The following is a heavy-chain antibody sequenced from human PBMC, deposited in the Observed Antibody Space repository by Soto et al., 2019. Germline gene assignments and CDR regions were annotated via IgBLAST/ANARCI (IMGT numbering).Heavy chain of an antibody. CDR1: GDRVSNNGAT. V-gene: IGHV6-1*01. CDR2: AYYRSRWQY. D-gene: IGHD2-8*01. CDR3: SRDPPDFNNGFDS. J-gene: IGHJ4*02. Sequence: PSQTLSLTCVICGDRVSNNGATWNWVRQSASRGLEWQGRAYYRSRWQYDYAPAVRRRITINPDASENQFSLLLRSVTPEDTAVFYCSRDPPDFNNGFDSWGQGSLVTVSS.